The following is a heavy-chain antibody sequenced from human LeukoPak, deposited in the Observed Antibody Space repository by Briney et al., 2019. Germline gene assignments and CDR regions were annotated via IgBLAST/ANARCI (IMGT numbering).Heavy chain of an antibody. CDR3: AKDRRYCSSTSCHVFDY. CDR1: GFTFSSYA. V-gene: IGHV3-23*01. CDR2: ISGSGGST. J-gene: IGHJ4*02. D-gene: IGHD2-2*01. Sequence: GGSLRLSCAASGFTFSSYAMSWVRQAPGKGLEWVSAISGSGGSTYYADSVKGRFTISRDNSKNTLYLQTNSLRAEDTTVYYCAKDRRYCSSTSCHVFDYWGQGTLVAVSS.